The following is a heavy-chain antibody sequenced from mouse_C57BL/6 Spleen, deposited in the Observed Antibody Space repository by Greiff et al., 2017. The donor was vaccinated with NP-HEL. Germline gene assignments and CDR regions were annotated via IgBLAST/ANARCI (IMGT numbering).Heavy chain of an antibody. V-gene: IGHV1-26*01. CDR3: AKEGVYDSYAMDY. D-gene: IGHD2-3*01. J-gene: IGHJ4*01. Sequence: VQLQQSGPELVKPGASVKISCKASGYTFTDYYMNWVKQSHGKSLEWIGDINPNNGGTSYNQKFKGKATLTVDKSSSTAYMELRSLTSEDSAVYDCAKEGVYDSYAMDYWGQGTSVTVSS. CDR1: GYTFTDYY. CDR2: INPNNGGT.